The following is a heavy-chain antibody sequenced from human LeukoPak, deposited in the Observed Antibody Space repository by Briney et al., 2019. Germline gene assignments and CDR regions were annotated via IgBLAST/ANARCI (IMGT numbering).Heavy chain of an antibody. Sequence: ASVKVSCKASGGTFSSYAISWVRQAPGQGLEWMGRIIPILGIANYAQKFQGRVTITADKSTSTAYMELSSLRSEDTAVYYCARDVKLELSFDYWGQGTLVTVSS. CDR3: ARDVKLELSFDY. CDR1: GGTFSSYA. J-gene: IGHJ4*02. V-gene: IGHV1-69*04. CDR2: IIPILGIA. D-gene: IGHD1-7*01.